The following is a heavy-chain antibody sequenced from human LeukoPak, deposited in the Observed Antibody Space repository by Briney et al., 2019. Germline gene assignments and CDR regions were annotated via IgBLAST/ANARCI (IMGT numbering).Heavy chain of an antibody. J-gene: IGHJ4*02. V-gene: IGHV3-21*01. D-gene: IGHD3-3*01. CDR2: ISTNNYYI. Sequence: PGGSLRLSCAASGFTFSSYSMNWVRQAPGKGLEWVSSISTNNYYIYYADSVKGRFTISRDNAKNSLYLQMNSLRAEDTAVYYCARDTDPNYDFWSGPFDFWGQGTLVIVSS. CDR1: GFTFSSYS. CDR3: ARDTDPNYDFWSGPFDF.